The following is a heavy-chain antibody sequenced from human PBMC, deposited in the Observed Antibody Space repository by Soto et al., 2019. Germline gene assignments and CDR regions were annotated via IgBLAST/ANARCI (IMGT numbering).Heavy chain of an antibody. J-gene: IGHJ4*02. D-gene: IGHD4-17*01. CDR2: IIPIFGTA. CDR1: GGTFSSYA. Sequence: SVKVSCKASGGTFSSYAISWVRQAPGQGLEWMGGIIPIFGTANYAQKFQGRVTITADESTSTAYMELSSLRSEDTAVYYCARDDYGGNGPLDYWGQGTLVTVS. V-gene: IGHV1-69*13. CDR3: ARDDYGGNGPLDY.